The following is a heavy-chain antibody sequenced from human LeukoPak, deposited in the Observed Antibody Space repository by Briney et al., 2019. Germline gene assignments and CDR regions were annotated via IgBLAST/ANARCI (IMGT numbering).Heavy chain of an antibody. CDR1: GGSFSGYY. Sequence: SETLSLTCAVYGGSFSGYYWSWIRQPPGKGLEWIGEINHSGSTNYNPSLKSRVTISVDTSKNQFSLKLSSVTAADTAVYYCARREYDFWSGYYYYYYGMDVWGQGTTVTVSS. V-gene: IGHV4-34*01. D-gene: IGHD3-3*01. CDR3: ARREYDFWSGYYYYYYGMDV. CDR2: INHSGST. J-gene: IGHJ6*02.